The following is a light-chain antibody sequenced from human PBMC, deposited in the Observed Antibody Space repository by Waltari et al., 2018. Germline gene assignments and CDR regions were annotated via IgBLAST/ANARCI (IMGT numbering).Light chain of an antibody. CDR2: GAS. V-gene: IGKV3-20*01. CDR3: QHYVRLPAT. CDR1: QSVSRA. J-gene: IGKJ4*02. Sequence: EIVLTQSPGSLSSSPGERVTLACRASQSVSRALAWYQQKPGQAPRLLIVGASNRATGIPDRFSGSASRTNFSLTSSRVEPEDFAVYCCQHYVRLPATFGRGSKVEIK.